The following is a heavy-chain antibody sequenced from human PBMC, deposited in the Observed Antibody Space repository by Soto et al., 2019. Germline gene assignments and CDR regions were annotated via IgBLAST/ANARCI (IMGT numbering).Heavy chain of an antibody. Sequence: EVQLVESGGGLVQPGGSLRLSCAASGFTVSSNYMSWVRQAPGKGLEWVSVIYSGGSTYYADSVKGRFTISRDNSKNSRYLQMNTVSTEDTAVYYCARDGATVKYYYYYGMDVWGQGTTVTVSS. CDR1: GFTVSSNY. D-gene: IGHD4-17*01. CDR2: IYSGGST. J-gene: IGHJ6*02. CDR3: ARDGATVKYYYYYGMDV. V-gene: IGHV3-66*01.